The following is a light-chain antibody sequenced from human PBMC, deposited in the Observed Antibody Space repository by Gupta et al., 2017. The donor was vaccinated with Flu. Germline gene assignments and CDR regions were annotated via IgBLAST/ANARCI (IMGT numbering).Light chain of an antibody. Sequence: PGTPSLSPGERATLSCRASQSVSSSYLEWYQQNPGQAPRLLIYGASSSANGMPDRFSGSGYGTDFTLTSSRRETEDFAVYYGQYYSRSHLFGQGTKMEIK. CDR3: QYYSRSHL. V-gene: IGKV3-20*01. J-gene: IGKJ2*01. CDR1: QSVSSSY. CDR2: GAS.